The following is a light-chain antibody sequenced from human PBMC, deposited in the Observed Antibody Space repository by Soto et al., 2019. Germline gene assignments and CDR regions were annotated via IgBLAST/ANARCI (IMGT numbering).Light chain of an antibody. CDR2: GAS. CDR1: QSLGDRF. CDR3: QQYGSSGT. V-gene: IGKV3-20*01. J-gene: IGKJ1*01. Sequence: EIGLTHSPDTLSXXXXXXXXXXXRASQSLGDRFLAWYQQKPGQAPRLLIHGASTRAPGIPDRFSGSGSGTDFTLTISRLEPEDFAVYYCQQYGSSGTFGQGTKVDI.